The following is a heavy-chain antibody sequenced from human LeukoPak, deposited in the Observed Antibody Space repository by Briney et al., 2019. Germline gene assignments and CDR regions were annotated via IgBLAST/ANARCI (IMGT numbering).Heavy chain of an antibody. J-gene: IGHJ3*02. Sequence: ASVKVSCKASGYIFTRTGINWVRQAPGQGLEWMGWISPYNDNTKYAQKFQGRVTMTTDTSTTTAYMDLRSLRSDDTAVYYCTRDHLAAGGSDAFDIWGQGTMVTVSS. D-gene: IGHD6-13*01. CDR2: ISPYNDNT. CDR3: TRDHLAAGGSDAFDI. CDR1: GYIFTRTG. V-gene: IGHV1-18*04.